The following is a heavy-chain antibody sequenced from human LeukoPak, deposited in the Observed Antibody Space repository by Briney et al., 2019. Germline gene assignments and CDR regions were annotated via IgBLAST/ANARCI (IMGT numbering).Heavy chain of an antibody. V-gene: IGHV3-11*01. CDR1: GFIFSDSY. CDR3: VREIATYFDY. D-gene: IGHD2-21*01. Sequence: PGGSLRLSCAAYGFIFSDSYMAWVRQAPGKGLEWISNISTRCSSKAYADSVKGRFVVSRDNGNNSLYLHMTSLGVADTAVYFCVREIATYFDYWGQGALVTVSS. J-gene: IGHJ4*02. CDR2: ISTRCSSK.